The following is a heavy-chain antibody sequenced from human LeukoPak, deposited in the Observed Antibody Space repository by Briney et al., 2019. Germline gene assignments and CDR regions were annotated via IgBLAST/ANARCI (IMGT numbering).Heavy chain of an antibody. J-gene: IGHJ4*02. Sequence: GGSLRLSCAASGFTFSSYAMHWVRQAPGQGLEWMAVISYDGSNKDYAASVKGRFTISRDNSKNTLFLQMNSLRAEDTAVYYCARAPVWFGEWFFDYWGQGTLVTASS. V-gene: IGHV3-30-3*01. CDR1: GFTFSSYA. CDR2: ISYDGSNK. CDR3: ARAPVWFGEWFFDY. D-gene: IGHD3-10*01.